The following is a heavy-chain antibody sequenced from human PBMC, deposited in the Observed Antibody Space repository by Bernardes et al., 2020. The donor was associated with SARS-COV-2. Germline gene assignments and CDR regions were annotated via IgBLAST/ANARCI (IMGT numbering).Heavy chain of an antibody. CDR1: GFTFSGVW. CDR3: TSTFYYDSSGDR. D-gene: IGHD3-22*01. Sequence: GGSLRLSCAASGFTFSGVWMSWVRQAPGKGLEWLGRIKSKRDGGSADYAATVEGRFTISRDDSKNTLYLQMSSLKTEDTAVYYCTSTFYYDSSGDRWGQGTLVTVSS. V-gene: IGHV3-15*01. CDR2: IKSKRDGGSA. J-gene: IGHJ4*02.